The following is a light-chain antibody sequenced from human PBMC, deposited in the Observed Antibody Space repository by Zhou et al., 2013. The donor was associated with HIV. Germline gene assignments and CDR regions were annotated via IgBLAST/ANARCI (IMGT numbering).Light chain of an antibody. V-gene: IGKV1-5*03. CDR2: KAS. CDR3: QQANEFPRT. CDR1: QSISSW. J-gene: IGKJ1*01. Sequence: IQMTQSPSTLSASVGDRVTITCRASQSISSWVAWYQQKPGKVPKLLIYKASSLESGVPSRFSGSGSGTDFTLTISSLQPEDFATYYCQQANEFPRTFGQGTKVEIK.